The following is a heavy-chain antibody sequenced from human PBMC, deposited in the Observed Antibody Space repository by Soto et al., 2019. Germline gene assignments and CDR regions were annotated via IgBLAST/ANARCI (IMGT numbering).Heavy chain of an antibody. CDR3: AKDQRDEYGYGDYVGGGYYYYGMDV. CDR1: GFTFDDYA. V-gene: IGHV3-9*01. Sequence: EVQLVESGGGLVQPGRSLRLSCAASGFTFDDYAMHWVRQAPGKGLEWVSGISWNSGSIGYADSVKGRFTISRDNAKNSLYLQMNSLRAEDTALYYCAKDQRDEYGYGDYVGGGYYYYGMDVWGQGTTVTVSS. D-gene: IGHD4-17*01. J-gene: IGHJ6*02. CDR2: ISWNSGSI.